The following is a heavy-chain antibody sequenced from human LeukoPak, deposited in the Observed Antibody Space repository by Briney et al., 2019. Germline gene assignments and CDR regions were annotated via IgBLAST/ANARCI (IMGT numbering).Heavy chain of an antibody. D-gene: IGHD5-18*01. Sequence: PGGSLRLSCAASGFTFNDYYMSWIRQAPGKGLEWASYISSSGSTIYYADSVKGRFTISRDNAKNSLYLQMNSLRAEDTAVYYCARVGIQLYRYYYYYMDVWGKGTAVTVSS. CDR3: ARVGIQLYRYYYYYMDV. CDR2: ISSSGSTI. V-gene: IGHV3-11*01. J-gene: IGHJ6*03. CDR1: GFTFNDYY.